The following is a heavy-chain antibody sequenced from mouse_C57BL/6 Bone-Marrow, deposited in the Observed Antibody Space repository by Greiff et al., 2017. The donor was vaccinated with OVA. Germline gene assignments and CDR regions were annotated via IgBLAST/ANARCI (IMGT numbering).Heavy chain of an antibody. CDR3: ARDDYLYYYAMDY. V-gene: IGHV1-26*01. J-gene: IGHJ4*01. D-gene: IGHD2-4*01. CDR1: GYTSTDYY. CDR2: INPNNGGT. Sequence: VQLQQSGPELVKPGASVKISCKASGYTSTDYYMNWVKQSHGKSLEWIGDINPNNGGTSYNQKFKGKATLTVDKSSSTAYMELRSLTSEDSAVYYCARDDYLYYYAMDYWGQGTSVTVSS.